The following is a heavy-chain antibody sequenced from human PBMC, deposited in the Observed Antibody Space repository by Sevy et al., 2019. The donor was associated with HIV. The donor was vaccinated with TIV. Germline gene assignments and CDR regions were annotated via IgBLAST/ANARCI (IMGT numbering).Heavy chain of an antibody. D-gene: IGHD1-26*01. Sequence: GGSLRLSCAASGFTFSSYNMNWVRQAPGKGLEWVSSISGSSNYIYYAESLKGRFFIARDNAKNTLNLQMNSLRADDTAVYYWARGPPDGSYDYFDYWGQGTLVTVSS. V-gene: IGHV3-21*06. J-gene: IGHJ4*02. CDR1: GFTFSSYN. CDR3: ARGPPDGSYDYFDY. CDR2: ISGSSNYI.